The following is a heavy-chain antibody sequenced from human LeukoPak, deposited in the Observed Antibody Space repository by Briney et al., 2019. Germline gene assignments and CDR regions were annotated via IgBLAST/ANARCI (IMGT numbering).Heavy chain of an antibody. V-gene: IGHV4-34*01. J-gene: IGHJ4*02. CDR1: GGSFSGYY. Sequence: NSSETLSLTCAVYGGSFSGYYWSWIRQPPGKGLEWIGEINHSGSTNYNPSLKSRVTISVDTSKNQFSLKLSSVTAADTAVYYCARGPGNDSSGYYYLGFDYWGQGTLVTVSS. D-gene: IGHD3-22*01. CDR3: ARGPGNDSSGYYYLGFDY. CDR2: INHSGST.